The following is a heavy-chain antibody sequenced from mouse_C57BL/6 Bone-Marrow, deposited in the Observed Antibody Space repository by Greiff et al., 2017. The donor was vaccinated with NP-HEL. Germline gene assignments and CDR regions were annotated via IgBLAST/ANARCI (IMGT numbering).Heavy chain of an antibody. V-gene: IGHV1-9*01. J-gene: IGHJ1*03. D-gene: IGHD2-3*01. CDR3: AKVFYDGYYAGLYWYFDV. CDR2: ILPGSGST. CDR1: GYTFTGYW. Sequence: VQLQQSGAELMKPGASVKLSCKATGYTFTGYWIEWVKQRPGHGLEWIGEILPGSGSTNYNEKFKGKATFTADTSSNPAYMQLSSLTTEDSAIYYCAKVFYDGYYAGLYWYFDVWGTGTTVTVSS.